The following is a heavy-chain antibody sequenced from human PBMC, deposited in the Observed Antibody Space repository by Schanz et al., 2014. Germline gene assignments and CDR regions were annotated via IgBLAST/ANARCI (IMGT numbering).Heavy chain of an antibody. J-gene: IGHJ4*02. CDR1: GFTFSGYA. CDR3: ARDPNSVNEIDY. CDR2: IKHDGSEK. Sequence: EVRLVESGGGLVKPGGSLRLSCAASGFTFSGYAMSWVRQAPGKGLEWVAYIKHDGSEKYHVDSVKGRFTLSRDNAKNSMYLQMNSLRVEDTAVYYCARDPNSVNEIDYWGQGTLVTVSS. D-gene: IGHD5-12*01. V-gene: IGHV3-7*03.